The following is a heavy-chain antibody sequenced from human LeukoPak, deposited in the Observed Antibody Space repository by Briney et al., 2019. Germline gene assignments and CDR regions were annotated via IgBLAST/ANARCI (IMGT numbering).Heavy chain of an antibody. V-gene: IGHV4-59*01. CDR1: GFTFSSYS. D-gene: IGHD2-21*02. J-gene: IGHJ6*03. CDR2: IYYSGTT. CDR3: ARVAYCGSDCYSDYYYYMDV. Sequence: GSLRLSCAASGFTFSSYSMNWVRQAPGKGLEWIGNIYYSGTTYYNPSLKSRVTISVDTSKKQFSLKLSSVTAADTAVYYCARVAYCGSDCYSDYYYYMDVWGKGTTVTVSS.